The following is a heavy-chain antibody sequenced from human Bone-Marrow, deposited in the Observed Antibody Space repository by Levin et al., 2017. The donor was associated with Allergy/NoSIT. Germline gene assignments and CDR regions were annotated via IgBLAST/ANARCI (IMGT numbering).Heavy chain of an antibody. V-gene: IGHV3-33*01. D-gene: IGHD5-24*01. CDR1: GFTFSSYG. J-gene: IGHJ4*02. CDR3: ARASVLWLQAMIDY. CDR2: IWYDGSNK. Sequence: GESLKISCAASGFTFSSYGMHWVRQAPGKGLEWVAVIWYDGSNKYYADSVKGRFTISRDNSKNTLYLQMNSLRAEDTAVYYCARASVLWLQAMIDYWGQGTLVTVSS.